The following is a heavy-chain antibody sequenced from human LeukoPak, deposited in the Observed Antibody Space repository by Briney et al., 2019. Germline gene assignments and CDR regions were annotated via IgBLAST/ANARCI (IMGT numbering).Heavy chain of an antibody. D-gene: IGHD5-18*01. CDR1: GGTFSTFG. Sequence: SVKVSCKASGGTFSTFGISWVRQAPGQGLEWMGGIIPMSGTVNNAQKFQGRVTITADKSTGTAYMELSSLRSDDMAVYYCARETGYAYGRAPLDYWGQGTLVTVSS. V-gene: IGHV1-69*06. J-gene: IGHJ4*02. CDR2: IIPMSGTV. CDR3: ARETGYAYGRAPLDY.